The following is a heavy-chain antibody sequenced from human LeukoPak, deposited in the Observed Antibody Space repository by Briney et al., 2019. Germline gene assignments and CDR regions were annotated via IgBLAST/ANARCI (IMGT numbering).Heavy chain of an antibody. Sequence: GGSLRLSCATSGFTFDDYGMSWVRQAPGKGLEWVGRIKAKAHGGTIEYAAPVKGRFTISRDDSKNTLYLQMNSLKTEDTAVYYCTTDGVGVEGATYDNWGQGTLVSVSS. J-gene: IGHJ4*02. CDR1: GFTFDDYG. V-gene: IGHV3-15*01. CDR3: TTDGVGVEGATYDN. CDR2: IKAKAHGGTI. D-gene: IGHD1-26*01.